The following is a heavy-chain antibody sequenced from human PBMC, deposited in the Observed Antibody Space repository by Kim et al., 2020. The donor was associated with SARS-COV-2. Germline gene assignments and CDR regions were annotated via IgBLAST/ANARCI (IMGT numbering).Heavy chain of an antibody. V-gene: IGHV3-23*01. Sequence: GGSLRLSCAASGFTFSSYAMSWVRQAPGKGLEWVSAISGSGGSTYYADSVKGRFTISRDNSKNTLYLQMNSLRAEDTAVYYCAKESATTGTTISAFDIWGQGTMVTVSS. CDR1: GFTFSSYA. D-gene: IGHD1-1*01. J-gene: IGHJ3*02. CDR3: AKESATTGTTISAFDI. CDR2: ISGSGGST.